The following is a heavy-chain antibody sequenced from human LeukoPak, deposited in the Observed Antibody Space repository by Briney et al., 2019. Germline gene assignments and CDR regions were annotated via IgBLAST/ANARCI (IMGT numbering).Heavy chain of an antibody. CDR3: AKTTVAAHEAFDY. V-gene: IGHV4-39*01. CDR2: IYYSGST. J-gene: IGHJ4*02. Sequence: SETLSLTCTVPGGSISSSSYYWGWIRQPPGEGLEWIASIYYSGSTYYNPSLKSRVTISVDTSKNQFSLKLSSVTAADTAVYYCAKTTVAAHEAFDYWGQGTLVTVSS. D-gene: IGHD6-19*01. CDR1: GGSISSSSYY.